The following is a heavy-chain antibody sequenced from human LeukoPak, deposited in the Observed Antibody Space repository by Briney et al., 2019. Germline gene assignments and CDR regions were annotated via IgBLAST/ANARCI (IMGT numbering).Heavy chain of an antibody. D-gene: IGHD3-10*01. V-gene: IGHV4-4*07. Sequence: QPSETLSLTCTVSGGSVSRYYWSWIRQSAGKGLEWIGRIYNSGSTTYNPSLKSRVTMSIDTSKNQFSLKLTSVIVADTAVYYCARDSGTTGEVKFDPWGQGTLVTVSS. CDR1: GGSVSRYY. CDR3: ARDSGTTGEVKFDP. CDR2: IYNSGST. J-gene: IGHJ5*02.